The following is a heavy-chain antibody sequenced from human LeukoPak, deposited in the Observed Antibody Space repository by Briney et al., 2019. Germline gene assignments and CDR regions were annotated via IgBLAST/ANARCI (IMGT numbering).Heavy chain of an antibody. CDR1: SDSISGYY. J-gene: IGHJ4*02. D-gene: IGHD1-26*01. CDR3: AREKYGGSNDY. CDR2: IYYSGST. Sequence: SETLSLTCAVSSDSISGYYWSWIRQPQGKGLEWIGYIYYSGSTKYNPSLKSRVTISVDTSKNQFSLRLSSVTAADTAMYYCAREKYGGSNDYWGQGTLVTVSS. V-gene: IGHV4-59*01.